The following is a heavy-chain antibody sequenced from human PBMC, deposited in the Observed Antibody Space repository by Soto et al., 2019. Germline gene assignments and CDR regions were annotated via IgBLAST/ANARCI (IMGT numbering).Heavy chain of an antibody. J-gene: IGHJ4*02. D-gene: IGHD1-26*01. CDR1: GFTFSSYG. V-gene: IGHV3-30*18. Sequence: QVQLVESGGGVVQPGRSLRLSCAASGFTFSSYGMHWVRQAPGKGLEWVAVISYDGSNKYYADSVKGRFTISRDNSKNTLYLQMNSLRAEDTAVYYCAKAHRPRWELLRMEGPFDYWGQGTLVTVSS. CDR3: AKAHRPRWELLRMEGPFDY. CDR2: ISYDGSNK.